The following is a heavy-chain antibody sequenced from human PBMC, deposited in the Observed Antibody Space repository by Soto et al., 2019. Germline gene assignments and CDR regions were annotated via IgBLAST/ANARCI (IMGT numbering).Heavy chain of an antibody. CDR1: GGTFSNYA. Sequence: SVKGSCKASGGTFSNYAINWVRQAPGQGLEWMGGIIPLFGTPNYAQKFQGRVTFTAHKSTSTAYMELRSLRSDDTAVYYCARGWETVGTTTPFAYWGQGXLVTVYS. D-gene: IGHD1-26*01. CDR2: IIPLFGTP. CDR3: ARGWETVGTTTPFAY. V-gene: IGHV1-69*06. J-gene: IGHJ4*02.